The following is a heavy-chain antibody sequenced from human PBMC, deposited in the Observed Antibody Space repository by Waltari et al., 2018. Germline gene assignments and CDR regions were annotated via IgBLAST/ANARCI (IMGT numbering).Heavy chain of an antibody. CDR2: LYYSGST. J-gene: IGHJ4*02. D-gene: IGHD6-13*01. Sequence: QVQLQESGPGLVKPSETLSLTCTVSGVSTSSYYWSWIRQPPGKGLEWLGYLYYSGSTNYNPSLKSRVTISVDTSKNQFSRKLSSVTAADTAVYYCARHSPAAAGRPFDYWGQGTLVTVSS. CDR3: ARHSPAAAGRPFDY. V-gene: IGHV4-59*08. CDR1: GVSTSSYY.